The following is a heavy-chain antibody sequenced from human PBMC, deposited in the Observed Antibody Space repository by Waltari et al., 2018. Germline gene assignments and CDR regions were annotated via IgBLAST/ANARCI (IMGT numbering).Heavy chain of an antibody. D-gene: IGHD3-3*01. CDR2: INQSGST. J-gene: IGHJ4*02. Sequence: QVQLQQWGAGLLKPSKNLSLTCAVYGGSLRGYYWSWIRQPPGKGLEWIGEINQSGSTNYNPSLKSRVTISVDTSKNQFSLKLRSVTAADTAVYYCARRFERGLGFIYWGQGTLVTVSS. CDR3: ARRFERGLGFIY. CDR1: GGSLRGYY. V-gene: IGHV4-34*01.